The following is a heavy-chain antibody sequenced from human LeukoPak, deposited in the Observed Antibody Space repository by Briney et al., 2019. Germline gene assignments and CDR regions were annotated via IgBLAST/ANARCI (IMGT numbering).Heavy chain of an antibody. V-gene: IGHV5-51*01. CDR2: LHPGDSDT. CDR3: ARGDTEVAATADY. J-gene: IGHJ4*02. D-gene: IGHD6-19*01. CDR1: GYXFTTHW. Sequence: GESLKISCNASGYXFTTHWIGWVRQMPGKGLEWMGILHPGDSDTRYSPSFQGQVTISADKSISTAYLQWSSLKASDTAMYYCARGDTEVAATADYWGQGTLVTVSS.